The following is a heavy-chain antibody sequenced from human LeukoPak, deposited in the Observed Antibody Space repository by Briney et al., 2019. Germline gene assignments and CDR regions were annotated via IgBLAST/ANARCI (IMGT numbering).Heavy chain of an antibody. V-gene: IGHV3-23*01. CDR3: AKCARRDTVPTSWFAP. Sequence: GGSLRLSCAASGFTFSSYGMHWVRQAPGKGLEWVSAISGSGGSTYYADSVKGRFTISRDNSKNTLYLQMNSLRAEDTAVYYCAKCARRDTVPTSWFAPWGQGPLAPVSS. CDR1: GFTFSSYG. CDR2: ISGSGGST. J-gene: IGHJ5*02. D-gene: IGHD4-17*01.